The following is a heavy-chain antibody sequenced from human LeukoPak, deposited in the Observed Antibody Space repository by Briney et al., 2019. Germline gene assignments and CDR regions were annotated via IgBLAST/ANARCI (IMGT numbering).Heavy chain of an antibody. CDR3: AKDIVAAGLFFDY. CDR1: GFTFSSYW. J-gene: IGHJ4*02. CDR2: IKQDGSEK. D-gene: IGHD6-13*01. V-gene: IGHV3-7*03. Sequence: PGGSLRLSCAASGFTFSSYWMSWVRQAPGKGLEWVANIKQDGSEKYYVDSVKGRFTISRDDAKNSLFLQMNSLRAEDTAVYYCAKDIVAAGLFFDYWGQGILVTVSS.